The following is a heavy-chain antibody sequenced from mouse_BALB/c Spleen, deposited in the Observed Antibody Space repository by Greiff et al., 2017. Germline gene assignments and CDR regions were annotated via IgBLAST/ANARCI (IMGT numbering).Heavy chain of an antibody. J-gene: IGHJ1*01. CDR3: ARGGLGRRGGYFDV. CDR2: IYPGSGNT. V-gene: IGHV1-77*01. Sequence: VQLQQSGAELARPGASVKLSCKASGYTFTDYYINWVKQRTGQGLEWIGEIYPGSGNTYYNEKFKGKATLTADKSSSTAYMQLSSLTSEDSAVYFCARGGLGRRGGYFDVWGAGTTVTVSS. CDR1: GYTFTDYY. D-gene: IGHD4-1*01.